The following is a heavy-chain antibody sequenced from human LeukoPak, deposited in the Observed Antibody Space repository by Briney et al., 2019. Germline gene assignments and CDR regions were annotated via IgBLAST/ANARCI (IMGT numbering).Heavy chain of an antibody. D-gene: IGHD3-10*01. CDR2: IYTSGST. J-gene: IGHJ5*02. CDR1: GGSISSYY. CDR3: ARGGQRITMVRGATNWFDP. V-gene: IGHV4-4*07. Sequence: SETLSLTCTVSGGSISSYYWSWIRQPAGKGLEWIGRIYTSGSTNYNPSLRSRVTMSVDTSKNQFSLKLSSVTAADTAVYYCARGGQRITMVRGATNWFDPWGQGTLVTVSS.